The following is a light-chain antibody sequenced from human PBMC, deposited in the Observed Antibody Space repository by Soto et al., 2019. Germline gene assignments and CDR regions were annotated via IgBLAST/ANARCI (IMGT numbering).Light chain of an antibody. CDR2: GAS. CDR1: QSVSSN. V-gene: IGKV3-15*01. J-gene: IGKJ1*01. Sequence: EIVMTQSPATLSVSPGERATLSCRASQSVSSNLAWYQQKPGQAPRLLIYGASTRATGIPARFSGSGSGTEFTLTISGRQSEDFAVYCCQQYNNWPRGTFGQGTKVEIK. CDR3: QQYNNWPRGT.